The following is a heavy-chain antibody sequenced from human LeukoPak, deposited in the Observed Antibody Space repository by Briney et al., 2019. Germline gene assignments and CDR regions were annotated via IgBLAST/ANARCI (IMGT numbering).Heavy chain of an antibody. CDR3: ARLAPDYADYWFDP. D-gene: IGHD4-17*01. Sequence: GESLKISCKTSGYDFSSKWIGWVRKLPGKGLDWMGVFYPTDSITRYSPSFQGHVTMSVDTSINTAYLQWTSLKPSDTAIYYCARLAPDYADYWFDPWGQGSLVAVSS. J-gene: IGHJ5*02. CDR1: GYDFSSKW. V-gene: IGHV5-51*01. CDR2: FYPTDSIT.